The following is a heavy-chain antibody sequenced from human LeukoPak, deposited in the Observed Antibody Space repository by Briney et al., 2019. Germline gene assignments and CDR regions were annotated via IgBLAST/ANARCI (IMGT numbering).Heavy chain of an antibody. Sequence: GGSLRLSCAASGFTFSDYYMNWIRQAPGKGLEWVSYISSSGTTIYYADSVKGRFTISRDNTKNSLYLQMNSLRAEDTAVYYCARGGGANYYGDYFDLWGQGTLVTVSS. CDR3: ARGGGANYYGDYFDL. CDR1: GFTFSDYY. J-gene: IGHJ4*02. CDR2: ISSSGTTI. V-gene: IGHV3-11*01. D-gene: IGHD1-26*01.